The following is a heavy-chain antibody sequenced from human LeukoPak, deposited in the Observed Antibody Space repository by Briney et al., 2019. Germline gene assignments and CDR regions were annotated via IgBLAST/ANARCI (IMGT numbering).Heavy chain of an antibody. CDR3: TRDSKYVMDV. CDR1: GFTFSSYW. Sequence: GGSLRLSCAASGFTFSSYWMHWVRQAPGKGLVWVSRIYSDGSNTIYADSVKGRFTISRDNAKNTLYLQMNSLTAEDTAIYYCTRDSKYVMDVWGQGTTVTASS. D-gene: IGHD4-11*01. V-gene: IGHV3-74*01. J-gene: IGHJ6*02. CDR2: IYSDGSNT.